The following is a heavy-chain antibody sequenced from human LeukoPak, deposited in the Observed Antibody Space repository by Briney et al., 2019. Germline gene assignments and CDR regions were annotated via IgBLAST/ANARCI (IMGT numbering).Heavy chain of an antibody. CDR3: ARDRSSSYTRDWFDP. D-gene: IGHD6-13*01. J-gene: IGHJ5*02. V-gene: IGHV4-4*07. CDR1: GGSINGYD. CDR2: IYNSESI. Sequence: PSETLSLTCTVSGGSINGYDWSWIRQPAGKGLDWIGRIYNSESINYNPSLKSRVTMSIDTSKNQFSLKLNSVTAADTAVYYCARDRSSSYTRDWFDPWGQGALVTVSS.